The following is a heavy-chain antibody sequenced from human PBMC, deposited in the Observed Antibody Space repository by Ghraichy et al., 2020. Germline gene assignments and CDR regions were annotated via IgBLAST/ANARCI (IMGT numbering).Heavy chain of an antibody. CDR1: GDSVISGSYF. CDR2: IYHNGDT. J-gene: IGHJ4*02. D-gene: IGHD1-7*01. V-gene: IGHV4-61*01. CDR3: ARIGVDKWNSRHLDF. Sequence: SETLSLTCTVSGDSVISGSYFWTWIRQPPGKGMEWIGYIYHNGDTNYNPSLTSRVTISVDTSKNQFSLKLISVTAADTAVYYCARIGVDKWNSRHLDFWGQGVLVTVSS.